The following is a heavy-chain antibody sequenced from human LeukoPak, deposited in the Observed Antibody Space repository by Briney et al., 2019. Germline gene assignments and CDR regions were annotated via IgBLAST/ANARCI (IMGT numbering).Heavy chain of an antibody. V-gene: IGHV3-23*01. CDR3: VGHISSGFYDP. D-gene: IGHD1-26*01. Sequence: GGSLRLSCVTSGFTFDLYAMSWVRQTPGRGLEWVSTITGSGVSTYYADAVRGRLTISRDNSKSTLFLQLNSLRAEDTAIYCCVGHISSGFYDPWGQGTLVTVSS. CDR2: ITGSGVST. CDR1: GFTFDLYA. J-gene: IGHJ5*02.